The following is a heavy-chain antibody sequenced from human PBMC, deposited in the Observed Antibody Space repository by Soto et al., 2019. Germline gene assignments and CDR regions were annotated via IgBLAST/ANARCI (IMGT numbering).Heavy chain of an antibody. CDR3: AREGSSGQHYYFDY. Sequence: ASVKVSCKASGGTFSSYTISWVRQAPGQGLEWMGRIIPILGIANYAQKFQGRVTITADKSTSTAYMELSSLRSEDTAVYYCAREGSSGQHYYFDYWGQGTLVTVSS. CDR2: IIPILGIA. CDR1: GGTFSSYT. V-gene: IGHV1-69*04. D-gene: IGHD6-6*01. J-gene: IGHJ4*02.